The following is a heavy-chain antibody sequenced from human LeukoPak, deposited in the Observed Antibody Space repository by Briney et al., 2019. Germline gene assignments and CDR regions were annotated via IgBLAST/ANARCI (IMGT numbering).Heavy chain of an antibody. Sequence: GGSLRLSCAASGFTFSNYATSWVRQAPGKGLEWVSSISASGGSTYFADSARGRFRISRDNSKATLYLQMNSLRAEDTAIYYFAKGGGASVSSYCTSITCRRFDPWGQGTLVTVSS. CDR3: AKGGGASVSSYCTSITCRRFDP. V-gene: IGHV3-23*01. D-gene: IGHD2-2*01. J-gene: IGHJ5*02. CDR1: GFTFSNYA. CDR2: ISASGGST.